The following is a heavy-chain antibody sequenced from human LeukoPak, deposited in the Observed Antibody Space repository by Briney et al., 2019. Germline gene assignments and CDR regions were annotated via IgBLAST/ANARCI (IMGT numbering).Heavy chain of an antibody. CDR3: ARTSIYYDSSGYRS. Sequence: SETMSLTCAVDCGSFSGYYWSWIRQPPGKGLEWIGEINHSGSTNYNPSLKSRVTISVDTSKNQFSLKRSSVTAADTAVYYCARTSIYYDSSGYRSWGQGTLVTVSS. CDR1: CGSFSGYY. V-gene: IGHV4-34*01. J-gene: IGHJ5*02. D-gene: IGHD3-22*01. CDR2: INHSGST.